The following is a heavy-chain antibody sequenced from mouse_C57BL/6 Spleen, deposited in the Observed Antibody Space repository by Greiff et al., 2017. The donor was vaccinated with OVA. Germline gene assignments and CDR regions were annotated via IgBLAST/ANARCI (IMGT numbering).Heavy chain of an antibody. CDR1: GYTFTDYN. Sequence: VQLQQPGPELVKPGASVKIPCKASGYTFTDYNMDWVKQSHGKSLEWIGDINPKNGGTMYNQKFKGKATLTVDKSSSTAYMELRSRTSEYTAVYYCASDYGAYWGQGTLVTVSA. J-gene: IGHJ3*01. CDR3: ASDYGAY. CDR2: INPKNGGT. D-gene: IGHD2-4*01. V-gene: IGHV1-18*01.